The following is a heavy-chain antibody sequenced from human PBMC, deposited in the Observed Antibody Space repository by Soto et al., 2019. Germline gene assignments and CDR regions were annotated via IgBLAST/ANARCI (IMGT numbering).Heavy chain of an antibody. Sequence: EVQLLESGGGLVQPGGSLRLSCAASGFTFSFYVMTWVRQSPGKGLECISTFVNSGDNTYYADFGKGRFTISRDSSKSTLYLQMNSLRAEDTAVYYCAKGMSGNYYFYYGLDVWGQGTTVTVSS. CDR3: AKGMSGNYYFYYGLDV. V-gene: IGHV3-23*01. J-gene: IGHJ6*02. CDR1: GFTFSFYV. CDR2: FVNSGDNT. D-gene: IGHD1-26*01.